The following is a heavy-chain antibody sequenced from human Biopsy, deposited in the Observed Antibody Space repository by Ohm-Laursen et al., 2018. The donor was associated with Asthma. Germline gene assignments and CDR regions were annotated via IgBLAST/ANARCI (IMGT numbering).Heavy chain of an antibody. CDR2: ISWNSGNI. J-gene: IGHJ4*01. CDR1: RFSFDDCA. CDR3: AKSADYYDSTDYLDF. D-gene: IGHD3-22*01. V-gene: IGHV3-9*01. Sequence: SLRLSCTASRFSFDDCAMHWVRQAPGKGLEWVSSISWNSGNIDYADSVKGRFTISRDNAKNSLYLQMQSLRPEDTAFYYCAKSADYYDSTDYLDFWGRGTLVTVSS.